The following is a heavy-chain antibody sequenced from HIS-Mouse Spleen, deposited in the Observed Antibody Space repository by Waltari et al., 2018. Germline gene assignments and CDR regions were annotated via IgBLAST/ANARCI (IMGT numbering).Heavy chain of an antibody. J-gene: IGHJ3*02. Sequence: QVQLQQWGAGLLKPSETLSPTCAVYGGSFSGYYWSWLRPPPGKGLEWIGEINHSGSTNYNPSLKSRVTISVDTSKNQFSLKLSSVTAADTAVYYCARGTAIFGVVKAFDIWGQGTMVTVSS. CDR2: INHSGST. CDR3: ARGTAIFGVVKAFDI. D-gene: IGHD3-3*02. V-gene: IGHV4-34*01. CDR1: GGSFSGYY.